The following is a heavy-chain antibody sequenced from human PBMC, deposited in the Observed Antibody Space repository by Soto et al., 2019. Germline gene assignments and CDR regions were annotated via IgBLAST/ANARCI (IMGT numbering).Heavy chain of an antibody. CDR1: AGSITTDY. CDR2: ISSSGIP. CDR3: ARLFIVGSPGSYCTGMDV. J-gene: IGHJ6*02. Sequence: SETLSLTCNVSAGSITTDYWSWIRQAPGRGLQWIGYISSSGIPVYTPSLKSRLSISVDPSKNHFSLALTSVTAADTATYYCARLFIVGSPGSYCTGMDVRGQGTTVTVSS. V-gene: IGHV4-59*01. D-gene: IGHD1-26*01.